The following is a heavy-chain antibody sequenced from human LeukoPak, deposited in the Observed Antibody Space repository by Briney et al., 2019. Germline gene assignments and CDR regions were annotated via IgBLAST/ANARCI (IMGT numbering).Heavy chain of an antibody. V-gene: IGHV1-2*02. J-gene: IGHJ4*02. CDR3: ATPGRQHIVVPPDY. CDR1: GYTFGDYY. D-gene: IGHD2-21*01. Sequence: ASVKVSCKASGYTFGDYYMYWVRLAPGQGLEWMGWINPASGATNFAQKFQGRVTMTRDTSINTAYMELSRLTSDDRAVYYCATPGRQHIVVPPDYWGQGTLVTVSS. CDR2: INPASGAT.